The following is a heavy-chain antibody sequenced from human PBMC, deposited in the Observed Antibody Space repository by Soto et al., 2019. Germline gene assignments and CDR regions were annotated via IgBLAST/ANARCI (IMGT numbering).Heavy chain of an antibody. CDR1: GFSLTTRGLG. CDR2: IYWDDDK. Sequence: QITLKESGPTLVKLTKTPTLTCTFSGFSLTTRGLGVGWIRQPPGQALGWLALIYWDDDKRYSPSLKNRLTITKDTSKNQVVLTMTNMDPVDTGTYYCAHRRKDSGNCYLWFDPWGQGTLVTVSS. J-gene: IGHJ5*02. V-gene: IGHV2-5*02. CDR3: AHRRKDSGNCYLWFDP. D-gene: IGHD1-26*01.